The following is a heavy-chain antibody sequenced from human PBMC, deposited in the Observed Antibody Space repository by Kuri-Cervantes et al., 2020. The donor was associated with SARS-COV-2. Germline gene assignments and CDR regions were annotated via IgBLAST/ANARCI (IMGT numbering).Heavy chain of an antibody. V-gene: IGHV4-34*01. D-gene: IGHD2-15*01. Sequence: SETLSLTCDVYGGSFSGYKWNWIRQSPGKGLEWIGEINHSGSTNYNPSLKSRVTISVDTSTNQFSLKLSSVTAADTAVYFCARGQWVAVPVALLVFLGYYMDVWGKGTTVTVSS. J-gene: IGHJ6*03. CDR3: ARGQWVAVPVALLVFLGYYMDV. CDR1: GGSFSGYK. CDR2: INHSGST.